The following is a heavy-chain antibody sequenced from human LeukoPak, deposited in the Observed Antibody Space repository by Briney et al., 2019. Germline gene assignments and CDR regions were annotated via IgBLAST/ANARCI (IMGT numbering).Heavy chain of an antibody. Sequence: GGSLRLSCAASGFTFSSYAMSWARQAPGKGLEWVSAISGSGGSTYYADSVKGRFTISRDNSKNTLYLQMNSLRAEDTAVYYCAREREYYYDSSGYYGYWGQGTQVTVSS. CDR2: ISGSGGST. CDR1: GFTFSSYA. V-gene: IGHV3-23*01. CDR3: AREREYYYDSSGYYGY. J-gene: IGHJ4*02. D-gene: IGHD3-22*01.